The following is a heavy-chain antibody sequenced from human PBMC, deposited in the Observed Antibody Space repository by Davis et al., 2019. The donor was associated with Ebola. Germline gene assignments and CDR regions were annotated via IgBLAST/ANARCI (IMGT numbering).Heavy chain of an antibody. CDR3: ARAEYSSGPSPV. CDR2: IYYSGST. CDR1: GGSISSYY. D-gene: IGHD6-19*01. J-gene: IGHJ6*04. Sequence: PSETLSLTCTVSGGSISSYYWSWIRQPPGKGLEWIGYIYYSGSTNYNPSLKSRVTISVDTSKNQFSLKLSSVTAADTAVYYCARAEYSSGPSPVWGKGTTVTVSS. V-gene: IGHV4-59*01.